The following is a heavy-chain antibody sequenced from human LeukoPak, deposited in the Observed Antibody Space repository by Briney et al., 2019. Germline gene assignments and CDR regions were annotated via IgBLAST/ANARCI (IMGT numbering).Heavy chain of an antibody. CDR1: GFTVSSNY. CDR2: IYSGGST. Sequence: GESLRLSCAASGFTVSSNYMSWVRQAPGKGPEWVSVIYSGGSTYYADSVKGRFTISRDNSKNTLYLQMNSLRAEDTAVYYCAREYCSGGSCYHDYWGQGTLVTVSS. D-gene: IGHD2-15*01. CDR3: AREYCSGGSCYHDY. J-gene: IGHJ4*02. V-gene: IGHV3-66*01.